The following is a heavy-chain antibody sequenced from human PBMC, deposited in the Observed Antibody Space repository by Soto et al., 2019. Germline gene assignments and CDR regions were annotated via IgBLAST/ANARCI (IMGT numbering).Heavy chain of an antibody. CDR1: GGSISSGGYY. Sequence: LSLTCTVSGGSISSGGYYWSWIRQHPGKGLEWIGYIYYSGSTYYNPSLKSRVTISVDTSKNQFSLKLSSVTAADTAVYYCARYCSSTSCRRRYAFNIWGQGTMVTVSS. CDR3: ARYCSSTSCRRRYAFNI. CDR2: IYYSGST. V-gene: IGHV4-31*03. J-gene: IGHJ3*02. D-gene: IGHD2-2*01.